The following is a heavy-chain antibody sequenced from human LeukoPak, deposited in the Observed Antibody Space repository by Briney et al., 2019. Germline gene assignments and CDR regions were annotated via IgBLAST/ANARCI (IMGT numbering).Heavy chain of an antibody. CDR3: ARAGYYYGSGRGYVMDV. D-gene: IGHD3-10*01. V-gene: IGHV4-59*01. Sequence: SETLSLTCTVSGGSISSYYWSWIRQPPGKGLEWIGYIYYSGSTNYNPSLKSRVTISVDTSKNQFSLKLSSVTAADTAVYYCARAGYYYGSGRGYVMDVWGKGTTVTVSS. CDR2: IYYSGST. CDR1: GGSISSYY. J-gene: IGHJ6*04.